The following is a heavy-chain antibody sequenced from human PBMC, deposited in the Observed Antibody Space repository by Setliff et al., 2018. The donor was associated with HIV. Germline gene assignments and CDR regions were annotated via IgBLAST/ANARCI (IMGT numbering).Heavy chain of an antibody. D-gene: IGHD5-18*01. CDR1: GDSISNDY. J-gene: IGHJ4*01. CDR3: ARTRGYTYGYIDY. CDR2: ISSSGSI. Sequence: PSETLSLTCSVSGDSISNDYWNWIRQPPGKGLEWIGYISSSGSINYNPSLKSRVTISVDTSKNQFSLKLSSVTAADTAIYYCARTRGYTYGYIDYWGHGTLVTVSS. V-gene: IGHV4-4*09.